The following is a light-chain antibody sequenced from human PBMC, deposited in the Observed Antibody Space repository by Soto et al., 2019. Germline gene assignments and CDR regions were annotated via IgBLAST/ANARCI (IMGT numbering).Light chain of an antibody. Sequence: DIQXTQSPSSLASSVGDRVTITXRAGHTIIRYLNWYQQKPGXAPKXXXADXSSLPRGVPSRLSGSGSGTDFTLTISSLQPEDFANYYFQQSYSSPRTFGQGTKVDIK. CDR3: QQSYSSPRT. CDR1: HTIIRY. CDR2: DXS. J-gene: IGKJ1*01. V-gene: IGKV1-39*01.